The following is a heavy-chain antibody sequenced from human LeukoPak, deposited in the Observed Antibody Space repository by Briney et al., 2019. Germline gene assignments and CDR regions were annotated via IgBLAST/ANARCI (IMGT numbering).Heavy chain of an antibody. J-gene: IGHJ4*02. CDR1: GFTFSDYS. Sequence: GGSLRLSCAASGFTFSDYSMNWVRQTPGQGLEWVSSISSRSTYAYYADSVRGRFTVSRDNAKNSLYLQMNSLRAEDTAVYYCARGSTYYDSSGQVPFDYWGQGTLVTVSS. CDR3: ARGSTYYDSSGQVPFDY. V-gene: IGHV3-21*01. D-gene: IGHD3-22*01. CDR2: ISSRSTYA.